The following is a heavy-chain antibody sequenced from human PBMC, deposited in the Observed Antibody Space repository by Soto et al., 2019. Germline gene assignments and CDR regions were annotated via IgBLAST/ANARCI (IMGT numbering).Heavy chain of an antibody. J-gene: IGHJ5*02. D-gene: IGHD2-15*01. CDR1: GGSVSSGSYY. CDR2: IYYSGST. V-gene: IGHV4-61*01. CDR3: ARVLRVVAATWGWFDP. Sequence: NPSETLSLTCTVSGGSVSSGSYYWSWIRQPPGKGLEWIGYIYYSGSTNYNPSLKSRVTISVDTSKNQFSLKLSSVTAADTAVYYCARVLRVVAATWGWFDPWGQGTLVTVSS.